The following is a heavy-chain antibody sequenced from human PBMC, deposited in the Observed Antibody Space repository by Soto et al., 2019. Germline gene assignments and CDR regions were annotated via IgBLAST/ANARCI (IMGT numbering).Heavy chain of an antibody. V-gene: IGHV1-2*02. CDR3: ARASIAAAGLVGPDRYYYGMDV. CDR1: GYTFTGYY. CDR2: INPNSGGT. D-gene: IGHD6-13*01. Sequence: ASVKVSCKASGYTFTGYYMHWVRQAPGQGLEWMGWINPNSGGTNYAQKFQGRVTMTRDTSISTAYMELSRLRSDDTAVYYCARASIAAAGLVGPDRYYYGMDVWGQGTTVT. J-gene: IGHJ6*02.